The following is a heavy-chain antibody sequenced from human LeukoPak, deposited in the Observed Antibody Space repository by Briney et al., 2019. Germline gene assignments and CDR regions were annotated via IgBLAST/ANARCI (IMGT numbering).Heavy chain of an antibody. Sequence: GGSLRLSCAASGFTFSSYEMNWVRQAPGKGLEGVSYISSSGSTIYYADSVKGRFTISRDNDKNSLYLQMNSLRAEDTAVYYCAELGITMIGGVWGKGTTVTISS. D-gene: IGHD3-10*02. V-gene: IGHV3-48*03. CDR2: ISSSGSTI. CDR1: GFTFSSYE. J-gene: IGHJ6*04. CDR3: AELGITMIGGV.